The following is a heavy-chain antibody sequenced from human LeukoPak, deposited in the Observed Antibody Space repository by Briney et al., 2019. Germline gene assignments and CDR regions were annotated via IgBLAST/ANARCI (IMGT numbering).Heavy chain of an antibody. CDR3: VRYSGNDRWFDP. CDR2: IHYSGTT. Sequence: SETLSLTCTVSGGSISSVDHYWSWIRQSPGKDLEWIGYIHYSGTTYYNPSLKSRITTSVDTSKNQFSLKLSSVTAADTAVYYCVRYSGNDRWFDPWGQGTLVTVSP. J-gene: IGHJ5*02. CDR1: GGSISSVDHY. V-gene: IGHV4-30-4*01. D-gene: IGHD5-12*01.